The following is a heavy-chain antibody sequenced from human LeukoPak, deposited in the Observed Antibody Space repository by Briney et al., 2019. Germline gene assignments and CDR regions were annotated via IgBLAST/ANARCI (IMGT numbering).Heavy chain of an antibody. CDR1: GGSISGSSYY. Sequence: SETLSLTCTVSGGSISGSSYYWGWIRQPPGKGLEWIGSIYYSGSTYYNPSLKSRVTISVDTSKNQFSLKLNSVTAADTAVYYCARATTVVTPAWFDPWGQGTLVTVSS. CDR2: IYYSGST. CDR3: ARATTVVTPAWFDP. J-gene: IGHJ5*02. V-gene: IGHV4-39*02. D-gene: IGHD4-23*01.